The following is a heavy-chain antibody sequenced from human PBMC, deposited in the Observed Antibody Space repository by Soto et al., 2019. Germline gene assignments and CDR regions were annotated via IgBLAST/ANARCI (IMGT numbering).Heavy chain of an antibody. CDR2: ISWNGGSI. V-gene: IGHV3-9*01. CDR3: AKDFSSDVGY. J-gene: IGHJ4*02. Sequence: EVKLVESGGGLVQPGGSLRLSCTTSGFPFDDYSMQWVRQAPGKGLEWVSGISWNGGSIAYADSVRGRFTISRDNAKNSLYLQMNSLRVEDTAFYYCAKDFSSDVGYWGQGTLVSVSS. D-gene: IGHD6-6*01. CDR1: GFPFDDYS.